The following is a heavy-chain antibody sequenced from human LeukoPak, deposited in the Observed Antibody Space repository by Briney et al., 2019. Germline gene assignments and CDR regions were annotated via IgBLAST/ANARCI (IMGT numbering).Heavy chain of an antibody. V-gene: IGHV3-23*01. J-gene: IGHJ6*02. Sequence: RLSCXASXXTFXXXXXXWXXXXXGXXXXWVSSIGSDGKTHYSESVKGRFAISRDNSKSMLFLQLNSLRAEDTALYYCARDLHXXXAMXVXGQ. CDR2: IGSDGKT. CDR1: XXTFXXXX. CDR3: ARDLHXXXAMXV.